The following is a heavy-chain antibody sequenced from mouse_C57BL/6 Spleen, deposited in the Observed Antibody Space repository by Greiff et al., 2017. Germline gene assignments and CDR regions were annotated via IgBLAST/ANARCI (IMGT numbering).Heavy chain of an antibody. Sequence: EVQRVESGGGLVQPGGSMKLSCAASGFTFSDAWMDWVRQSPEKGLEWVAEIRNKANNHATYYAESVKGRFTISRDDSKSSVYLQMNSLRAEDTGIYYCTRNYEEGAMDYWGQGTSVTVSS. V-gene: IGHV6-6*01. CDR2: IRNKANNHAT. CDR3: TRNYEEGAMDY. D-gene: IGHD2-1*01. CDR1: GFTFSDAW. J-gene: IGHJ4*01.